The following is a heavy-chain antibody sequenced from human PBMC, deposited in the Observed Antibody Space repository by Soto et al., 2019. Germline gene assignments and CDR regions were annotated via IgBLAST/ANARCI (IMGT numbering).Heavy chain of an antibody. CDR2: IIPIFGTA. V-gene: IGHV1-69*01. CDR1: GYTFSSYA. Sequence: QVQLVQSGAEVKKPGASVKVSCKASGYTFSSYAISWVRQAPGQGLEWMGGIIPIFGTANYAQKFQGRVTITADESTSTAYMELSSLRSEDTAVYYCARGPEVVAAERYWYGMDVWGQGTTVTVSS. CDR3: ARGPEVVAAERYWYGMDV. J-gene: IGHJ6*02. D-gene: IGHD2-15*01.